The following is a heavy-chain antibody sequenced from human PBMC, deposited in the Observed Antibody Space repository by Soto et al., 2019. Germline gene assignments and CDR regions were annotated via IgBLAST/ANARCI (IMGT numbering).Heavy chain of an antibody. J-gene: IGHJ4*02. CDR2: IYNDGTYS. Sequence: EVHLVETGGGLIQPGGSLRLSCAASGFIFKMYWMHWVRQSPGKGLVWISRIYNDGTYSDYADSVRGRFTISRDNVNDTLYLQMNNLRAEDSGLYYCTRGPRPISTGTGAYWGQGTQVTVSS. CDR1: GFIFKMYW. CDR3: TRGPRPISTGTGAY. D-gene: IGHD3-10*01. V-gene: IGHV3-74*02.